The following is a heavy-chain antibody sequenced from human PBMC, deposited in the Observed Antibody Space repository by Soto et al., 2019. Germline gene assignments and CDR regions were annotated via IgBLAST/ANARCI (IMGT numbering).Heavy chain of an antibody. J-gene: IGHJ4*01. CDR1: GVTFSSYS. Sequence: GGSLRLSCAASGVTFSSYSMNWVRQAPGKGLEWVSANGATGGSTYYADSVKGRFTISRDNSKNTLFLQMNSLRAEDTAVYYCVKAGYYGDSYFDSWGHGTLVTVSS. V-gene: IGHV3-23*01. CDR2: NGATGGST. CDR3: VKAGYYGDSYFDS. D-gene: IGHD4-17*01.